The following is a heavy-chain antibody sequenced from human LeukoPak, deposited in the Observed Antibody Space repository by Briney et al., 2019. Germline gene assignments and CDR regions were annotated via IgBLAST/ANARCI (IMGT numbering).Heavy chain of an antibody. CDR2: ISSSSTYI. CDR1: GFTFDDYG. CDR3: ARESRSVVTRYFQH. J-gene: IGHJ1*01. Sequence: GGSLRLSCAAPGFTFDDYGMSWVRQAPGKGLEWVSSISSSSTYIYYADSVKGRFTISRDNAKNSLYLQMNSLRADDTAIYYCARESRSVVTRYFQHWGQGTLVTVSS. D-gene: IGHD4-23*01. V-gene: IGHV3-21*01.